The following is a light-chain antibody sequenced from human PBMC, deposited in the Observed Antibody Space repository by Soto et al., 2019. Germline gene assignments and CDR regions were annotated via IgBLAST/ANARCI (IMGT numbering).Light chain of an antibody. V-gene: IGKV3D-15*02. CDR1: QLFSSN. J-gene: IGKJ2*01. CDR3: HQYGSSPPYT. CDR2: GVS. Sequence: EIVMMQSPATLSVSPGESVTLSCRASQLFSSNLAWYQHKPGQAPRLLIYGVSTRDTGVPDRFSGSESGTEFTLTISRLEPEDFAVYYCHQYGSSPPYTFGQGTKLEI.